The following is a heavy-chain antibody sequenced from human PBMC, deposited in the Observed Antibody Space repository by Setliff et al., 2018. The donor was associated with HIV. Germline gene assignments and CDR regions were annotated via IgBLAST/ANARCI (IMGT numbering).Heavy chain of an antibody. J-gene: IGHJ4*02. Sequence: GGSLRLSCAASGFTFSRYSMNWVRQAPGKGLEWVSYISSSSSSIYHADSVRGRFTISRDNSKNTLYLQMNSLRAEDTAVYYCAKNLYRSGWSPLDYWGQGTLVTVSS. CDR2: ISSSSSSI. V-gene: IGHV3-48*04. CDR1: GFTFSRYS. D-gene: IGHD6-13*01. CDR3: AKNLYRSGWSPLDY.